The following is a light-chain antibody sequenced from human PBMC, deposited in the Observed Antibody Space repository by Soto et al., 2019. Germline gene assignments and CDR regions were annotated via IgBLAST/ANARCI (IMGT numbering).Light chain of an antibody. CDR1: NIGSKS. CDR2: YDS. V-gene: IGLV3-21*04. J-gene: IGLJ2*01. CDR3: QVWDSSSDHVV. Sequence: SYELTQPPSVSVSPGKTARITCGGNNIGSKSVHWYQQKPGQAPVLVIYYDSDRPSGIPERFSGSNSGNTATLTISSVEAEDEADYYYQVWDSSSDHVVFGGGTKLTVL.